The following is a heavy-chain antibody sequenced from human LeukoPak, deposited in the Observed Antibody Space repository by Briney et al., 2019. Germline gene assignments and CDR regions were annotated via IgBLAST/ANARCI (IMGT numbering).Heavy chain of an antibody. Sequence: SETLSLTCTVSGGSISSYYWSWIRQPPGKGLEWIGYIYYTGSTNYNSSLKSRVTISVDTSKNQFSLQLNSVTPEDTAVYYCARDPYVLLWFGELYWFDPWGQGTLVTVSS. CDR1: GGSISSYY. V-gene: IGHV4-59*12. CDR3: ARDPYVLLWFGELYWFDP. J-gene: IGHJ5*02. D-gene: IGHD3-10*01. CDR2: IYYTGST.